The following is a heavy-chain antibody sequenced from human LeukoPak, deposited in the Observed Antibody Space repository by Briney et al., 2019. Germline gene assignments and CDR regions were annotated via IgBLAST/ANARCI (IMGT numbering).Heavy chain of an antibody. CDR2: ISSSGSTI. CDR1: GFTFSDYY. CDR3: TRHSYDSGNYYGDYFDY. V-gene: IGHV3-11*01. Sequence: GGSLRLSCAAAGFTFSDYYMSWVRQAPGKGLEWVSYISSSGSTIYYADSMKGRFTISRDNAKNSLYLQLNSLKTEDTAVYYCTRHSYDSGNYYGDYFDYWGQGTLVTVSS. J-gene: IGHJ4*02. D-gene: IGHD3-22*01.